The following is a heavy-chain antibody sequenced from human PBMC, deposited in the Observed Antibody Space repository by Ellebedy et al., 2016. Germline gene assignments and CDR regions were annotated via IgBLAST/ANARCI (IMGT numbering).Heavy chain of an antibody. Sequence: SETLSLTCTVSGYSISSGYYWGWIRQPPGKGLEWIGSIYYSGSTYYNPSLKSRVTISVDTSKNQFSLKLSSVTAADTAVYYCLGVVAATGIDYWGQGTLVTVSS. D-gene: IGHD2-15*01. J-gene: IGHJ4*02. CDR3: LGVVAATGIDY. CDR2: IYYSGST. V-gene: IGHV4-38-2*02. CDR1: GYSISSGYY.